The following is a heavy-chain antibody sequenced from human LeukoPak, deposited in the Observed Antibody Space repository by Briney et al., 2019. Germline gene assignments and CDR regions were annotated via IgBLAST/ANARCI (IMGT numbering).Heavy chain of an antibody. CDR1: GFTFSSYA. CDR3: AKEVIVGVSFDY. V-gene: IGHV3-23*01. J-gene: IGHJ4*02. Sequence: PGGSLRLSCAASGFTFSSYAMSWVRQAPGKGLEWVAAISGSGGSTYYADSVKGRFTSSRDNFKSTLYLQMNSLRAEDTAVYYCAKEVIVGVSFDYWGQGTLVTVSS. CDR2: ISGSGGST. D-gene: IGHD1-26*01.